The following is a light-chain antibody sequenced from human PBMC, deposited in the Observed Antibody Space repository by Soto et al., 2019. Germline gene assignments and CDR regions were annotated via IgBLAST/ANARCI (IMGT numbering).Light chain of an antibody. CDR1: QGFSSW. J-gene: IGKJ3*01. V-gene: IGKV1-12*01. Sequence: DIQMTQSQSSVSASVGDRVTITCRASQGFSSWLAWYQQKPGKAPKFLIYAASSLQSGVPSRFSGSGAGTDFSLTISSLRPEDFATYYCRRGNSFLLTFGPGTKVDIK. CDR3: RRGNSFLLT. CDR2: AAS.